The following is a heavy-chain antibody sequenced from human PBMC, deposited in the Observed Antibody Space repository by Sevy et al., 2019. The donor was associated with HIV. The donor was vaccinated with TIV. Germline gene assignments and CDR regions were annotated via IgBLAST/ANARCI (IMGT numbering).Heavy chain of an antibody. CDR3: ARADGDGYNYGYFDS. D-gene: IGHD5-12*01. CDR1: GGSIRSGRYY. V-gene: IGHV4-61*02. Sequence: SETLSLTCTVSGGSIRSGRYYWTWIRQPAGKGLEWVGRIFPSGGSDFNPSMMRRVSMSIDTSKKQFSLRLTSVTAADTAIYYCARADGDGYNYGYFDSWGPRTLVTDSS. CDR2: IFPSGGS. J-gene: IGHJ4*02.